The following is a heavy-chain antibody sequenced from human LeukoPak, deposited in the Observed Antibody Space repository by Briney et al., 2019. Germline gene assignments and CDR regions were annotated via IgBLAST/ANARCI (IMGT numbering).Heavy chain of an antibody. V-gene: IGHV3-23*01. CDR3: AKDGAQYSSVPECDP. Sequence: GGSLRLSCAASGLHFSGTAMSWVRQAPGKGLEWVSAISHDGMNAYYADSVKGRFTISRDNSKKTVSLEMSSLTAADTGVYYCAKDGAQYSSVPECDPRGQGALVTVSP. J-gene: IGHJ5*02. CDR2: ISHDGMNA. D-gene: IGHD3-22*01. CDR1: GLHFSGTA.